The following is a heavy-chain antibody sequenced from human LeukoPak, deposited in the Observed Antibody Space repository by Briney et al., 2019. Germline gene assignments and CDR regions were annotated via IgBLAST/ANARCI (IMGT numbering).Heavy chain of an antibody. CDR2: IYTSGST. Sequence: SETLSLTCTVSGGSISSGSYYWSWIRQPAGKGLEWIGRIYTSGSTNYNPSLKSRVTISVDTSKNQFSLKLSSGTAADTAVYYCARGVYDFWSGYPTWAGDYYYYYMDVWGKGTTVTVSS. D-gene: IGHD3-3*01. J-gene: IGHJ6*03. V-gene: IGHV4-61*02. CDR1: GGSISSGSYY. CDR3: ARGVYDFWSGYPTWAGDYYYYYMDV.